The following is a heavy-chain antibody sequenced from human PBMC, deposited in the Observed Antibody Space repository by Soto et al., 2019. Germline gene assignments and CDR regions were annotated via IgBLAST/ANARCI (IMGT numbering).Heavy chain of an antibody. D-gene: IGHD2-2*01. J-gene: IGHJ4*02. CDR1: GGSISSGGYY. CDR3: ARGDQGYCSSTSCFQNYYFDY. CDR2: IYYSGST. Sequence: QVQLQESGPGLVKPSQTLSLTCTVSGGSISSGGYYWSWIRQHPGKGLEWIGYIYYSGSTYYNPSLKSRVTISVDTSKNQFSLKLSSVTAADTAVYYCARGDQGYCSSTSCFQNYYFDYWGQGTLVTVSS. V-gene: IGHV4-31*03.